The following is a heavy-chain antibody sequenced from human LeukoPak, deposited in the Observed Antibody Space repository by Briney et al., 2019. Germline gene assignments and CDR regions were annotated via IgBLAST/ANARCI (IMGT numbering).Heavy chain of an antibody. CDR3: AKDTRSSSWYGHYYFDY. Sequence: GGSLRLSCAASGFTFSSYGMHWVRQAPGKGLEWVAVISYDGSNKYYADSAKGRFTISRDNSKNTLYLQMNSLRAEDTAVYYCAKDTRSSSWYGHYYFDYWGQGTLVTVSS. CDR2: ISYDGSNK. J-gene: IGHJ4*02. D-gene: IGHD6-13*01. V-gene: IGHV3-30*18. CDR1: GFTFSSYG.